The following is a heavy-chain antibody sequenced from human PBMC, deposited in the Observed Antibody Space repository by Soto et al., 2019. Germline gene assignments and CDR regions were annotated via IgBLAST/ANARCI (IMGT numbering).Heavy chain of an antibody. D-gene: IGHD3-10*01. J-gene: IGHJ5*02. CDR1: GGSIGCVCYS. CDR2: MYHSGTF. V-gene: IGHV4-30-2*01. CDR3: ARAQFYSGSGNYNNLMFDA. Sequence: SEPLSRTCAVFGGSIGCVCYSLSWIRQPPGGGIEWIGYMYHSGTFLKSPSLKTRLTMSLDMSKNQFSLTLNSMTAADTAVYYCARAQFYSGSGNYNNLMFDAWGQGIQVTGSS.